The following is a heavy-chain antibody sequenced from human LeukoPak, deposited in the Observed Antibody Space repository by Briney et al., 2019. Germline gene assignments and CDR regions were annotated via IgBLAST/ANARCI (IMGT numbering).Heavy chain of an antibody. V-gene: IGHV1-2*04. Sequence: GASVKVSCKASGYTFTGYYMHWVRQAPGQGLEWMGWINPNSGGTNYAQKFQGWVTMTRDTSISTAYMELSRLRSDDTAVYYCARSYCSCTSCYAGFDYWGQGTLVTVSS. CDR2: INPNSGGT. D-gene: IGHD2-2*01. J-gene: IGHJ4*02. CDR3: ARSYCSCTSCYAGFDY. CDR1: GYTFTGYY.